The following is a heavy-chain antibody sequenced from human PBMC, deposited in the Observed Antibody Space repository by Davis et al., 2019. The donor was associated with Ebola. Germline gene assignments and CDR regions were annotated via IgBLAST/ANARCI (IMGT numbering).Heavy chain of an antibody. CDR2: ISSSSSTI. CDR1: GFTFSSYT. CDR3: ARGRWLHLGPIFDY. J-gene: IGHJ4*02. V-gene: IGHV3-48*01. D-gene: IGHD5-24*01. Sequence: GGSLRLSCAASGFTFSSYTMNWVRQAPGKGLEWVSYISSSSSTIYYADSVKGRFTISRHNSKNTLYLQMNSLRAEDTAVYYCARGRWLHLGPIFDYWGQGTLVTVSS.